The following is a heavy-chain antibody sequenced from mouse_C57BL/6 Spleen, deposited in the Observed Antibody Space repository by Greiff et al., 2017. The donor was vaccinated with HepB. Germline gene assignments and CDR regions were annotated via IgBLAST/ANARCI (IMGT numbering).Heavy chain of an antibody. V-gene: IGHV1-72*01. Sequence: QVQLQQPGAELVKPGASVKLSCKASGYTFTSYWMHWVKQRPGRGLEWIGRIDPNSGGTKYNEKFKSKATLTVDKPSSSAYMQLSSLTSEDSAVYYWARARGQLRLSDAMDYWGQGTSVTVSS. CDR1: GYTFTSYW. CDR2: IDPNSGGT. CDR3: ARARGQLRLSDAMDY. D-gene: IGHD3-2*02. J-gene: IGHJ4*01.